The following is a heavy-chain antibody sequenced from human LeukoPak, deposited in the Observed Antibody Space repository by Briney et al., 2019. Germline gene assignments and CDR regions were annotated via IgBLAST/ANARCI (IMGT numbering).Heavy chain of an antibody. CDR3: VKEGYNAEYFHH. CDR2: ISWNSGSI. Sequence: GRSLRLSCAASGSTFDDYAMRWVRQAPGKGLEWVSSISWNSGSISYADSVKGRFTVSRDNAKSSLFLQMNSLRAEDMAFYYCVKEGYNAEYFHHWGQGTLVTVSS. CDR1: GSTFDDYA. D-gene: IGHD1-14*01. V-gene: IGHV3-9*03. J-gene: IGHJ1*01.